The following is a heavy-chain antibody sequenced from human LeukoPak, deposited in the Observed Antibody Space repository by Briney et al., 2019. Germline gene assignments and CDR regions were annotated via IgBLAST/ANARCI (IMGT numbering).Heavy chain of an antibody. CDR1: GYTFTGYY. Sequence: ASVKVSCKASGYTFTGYYMHWVRQAPGQGLEWMGCINPNSGGTNYAQKFQGRVTMTRDTSISTAYMELSRLRSDDTAVYYCARESERSYYYDSSGYYIWGQGTLVTVSS. J-gene: IGHJ4*02. V-gene: IGHV1-2*02. CDR2: INPNSGGT. CDR3: ARESERSYYYDSSGYYI. D-gene: IGHD3-22*01.